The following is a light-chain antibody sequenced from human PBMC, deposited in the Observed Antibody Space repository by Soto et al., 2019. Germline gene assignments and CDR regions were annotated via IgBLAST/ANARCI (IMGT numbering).Light chain of an antibody. Sequence: QSALTQPPSASGTPGQRVTISCSGSNSNIASNTVNWYQQLPGTAPKLLIYSTTQRPSGVPDRFSGSKSGTSASLAISGPQSEDEADYYCAAWDDSLSGVVFGGGTKVTVL. V-gene: IGLV1-44*01. CDR3: AAWDDSLSGVV. CDR1: NSNIASNT. J-gene: IGLJ2*01. CDR2: STT.